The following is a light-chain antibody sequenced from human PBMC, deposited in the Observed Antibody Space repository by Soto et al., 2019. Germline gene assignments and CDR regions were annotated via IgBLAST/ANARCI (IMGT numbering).Light chain of an antibody. CDR1: QSISNH. J-gene: IGKJ1*01. CDR2: AAS. V-gene: IGKV1-39*01. Sequence: IEMTQSPYSVSASVGDRVTMTCRASQSISNHLNWYQQKPGKAPKLLIFAASSLQSGVPSRFSGSRSGPDFTLTISSLQPEDFATYYCQQSYSSPPTFGQGTKVDIK. CDR3: QQSYSSPPT.